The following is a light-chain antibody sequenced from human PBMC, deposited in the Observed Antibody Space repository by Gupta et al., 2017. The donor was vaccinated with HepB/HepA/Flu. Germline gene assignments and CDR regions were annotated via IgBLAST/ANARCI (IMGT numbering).Light chain of an antibody. CDR3: QVWDRSSDTVV. Sequence: SYVLTQPPSVSVAPGKTARSTCGGNNIGSKSVHWYQQKPDQAPVLVIYYDSDRHSGIPERFSGSNSGTTATLTISRVEAGDEADYYCQVWDRSSDTVVFGGGTKLTVL. CDR2: YDS. V-gene: IGLV3-21*04. CDR1: NIGSKS. J-gene: IGLJ2*01.